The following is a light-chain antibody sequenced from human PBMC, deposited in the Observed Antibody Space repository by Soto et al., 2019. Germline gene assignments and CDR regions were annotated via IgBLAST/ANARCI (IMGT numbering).Light chain of an antibody. CDR1: SSDVGAFNY. CDR3: NSYTSNNTSV. J-gene: IGLJ1*01. CDR2: DVS. V-gene: IGLV2-14*03. Sequence: QSVLTQPASVSGSPGQAITISCSGTSSDVGAFNYVSWYQQHPGKAPKLMIYDVSNRPSGVSNSFSGSKSGNTASLTISGLRAEDEAHYYCNSYTSNNTSVFGNVTKVTVL.